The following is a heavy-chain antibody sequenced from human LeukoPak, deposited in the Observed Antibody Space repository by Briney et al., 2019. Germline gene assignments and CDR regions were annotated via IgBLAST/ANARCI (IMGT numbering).Heavy chain of an antibody. J-gene: IGHJ4*02. D-gene: IGHD4/OR15-4a*01. Sequence: GGSLRLSCAASGLTFSSYAMSCVRQAPGKGLEWVSGISGGGANTYYADSVKGRFTISRDNSKNTLYLQMNSLRAEDTAVYYCAKGPAKGSPYYFDYWGQGTLVTVSS. CDR2: ISGGGANT. CDR3: AKGPAKGSPYYFDY. CDR1: GLTFSSYA. V-gene: IGHV3-23*01.